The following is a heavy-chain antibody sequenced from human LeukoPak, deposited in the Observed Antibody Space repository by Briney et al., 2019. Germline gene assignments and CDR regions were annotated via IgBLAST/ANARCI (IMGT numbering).Heavy chain of an antibody. Sequence: GGSLRLSCAASGFTFDDYAMHWVRHAPGKGLEWVSLISGDGGSTYYADSVKGRFTISRDNSKNSLYLQMNSLRTEDTALYYCAKEFVGATQMGIDYWGQGTLVTVSS. J-gene: IGHJ4*02. CDR2: ISGDGGST. D-gene: IGHD1-26*01. V-gene: IGHV3-43*02. CDR3: AKEFVGATQMGIDY. CDR1: GFTFDDYA.